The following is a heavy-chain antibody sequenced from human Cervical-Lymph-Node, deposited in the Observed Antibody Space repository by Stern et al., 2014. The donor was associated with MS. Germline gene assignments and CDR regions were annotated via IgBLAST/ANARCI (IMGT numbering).Heavy chain of an antibody. CDR3: ARGRGGNYRYYFYY. CDR1: GFTFSSYT. J-gene: IGHJ4*02. CDR2: ISCGGSYR. D-gene: IGHD4-23*01. Sequence: EVQLVESGGGLVKPGGSLRLSCAASGFTFSSYTMNWVRQAPGKGLEWVAFISCGGSYRYYADSLKARFTISRDNAKNSLYLQMNSLRAEDTAVYYCARGRGGNYRYYFYYWGQGTLVTVSS. V-gene: IGHV3-21*01.